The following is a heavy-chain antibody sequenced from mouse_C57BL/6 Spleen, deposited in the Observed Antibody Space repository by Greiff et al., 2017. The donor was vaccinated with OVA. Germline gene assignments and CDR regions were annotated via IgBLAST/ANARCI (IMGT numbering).Heavy chain of an antibody. CDR1: GYAFSSYW. D-gene: IGHD1-1*01. J-gene: IGHJ2*01. CDR2: IYPGDGDT. CDR3: ARWYCGSSYGDDFDY. V-gene: IGHV1-80*01. Sequence: QVQLQQSGAELVKPGASVKISCKASGYAFSSYWMNWVKQRPGKGLEWIGQIYPGDGDTNYNGKFKGKATLTADKSSSTAYMQLSSLTSEDAAVYFCARWYCGSSYGDDFDYWGQGTTLTVSS.